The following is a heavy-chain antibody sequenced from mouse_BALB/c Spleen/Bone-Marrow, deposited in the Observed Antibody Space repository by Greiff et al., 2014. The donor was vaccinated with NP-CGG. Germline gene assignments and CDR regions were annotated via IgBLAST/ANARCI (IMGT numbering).Heavy chain of an antibody. V-gene: IGHV1-14*01. Sequence: VQLQQSGPELVKPGASVKMSCKASGYTFTSYVMHWVKQKPGQGLEWIGYINPYNDGTKYNEKFKGKATLTSDKSSSIAYMELSSLPSEDSAVYHCARPRQLGLPYYFDYWGQGTTLTVSS. CDR3: ARPRQLGLPYYFDY. D-gene: IGHD3-2*01. CDR1: GYTFTSYV. CDR2: INPYNDGT. J-gene: IGHJ2*01.